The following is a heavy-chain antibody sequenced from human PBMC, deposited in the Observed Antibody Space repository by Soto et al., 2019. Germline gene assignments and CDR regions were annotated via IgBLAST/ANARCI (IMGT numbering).Heavy chain of an antibody. CDR1: GGTFSSYA. D-gene: IGHD6-6*01. CDR3: ARDRHGMDV. Sequence: QVQLVQSGAEVKKPGSSVKVSCKASGGTFSSYAISWVRQAPGQGLEWLGGIIPIFGTANYAQKFQGRVTSTADEATSTADMERSSRRAEDTAVYYCARDRHGMDVWGQGTTVTVSS. CDR2: IIPIFGTA. J-gene: IGHJ6*02. V-gene: IGHV1-69*12.